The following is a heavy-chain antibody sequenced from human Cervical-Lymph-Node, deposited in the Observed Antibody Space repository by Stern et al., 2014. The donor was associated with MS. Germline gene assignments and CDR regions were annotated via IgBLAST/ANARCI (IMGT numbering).Heavy chain of an antibody. Sequence: QDQLVQSGAEVKKPGSSVNVSCKASGGTFRGYGITWVRQAPGQGLEWMGRLSPRVGVARYAPRFQGVVTITADKSMTTGYMELSSLTSDDTAVYYCARGDYGDYNWFDPWGLGTLVTVSS. D-gene: IGHD4-17*01. CDR2: LSPRVGVA. V-gene: IGHV1-69*04. CDR3: ARGDYGDYNWFDP. CDR1: GGTFRGYG. J-gene: IGHJ5*02.